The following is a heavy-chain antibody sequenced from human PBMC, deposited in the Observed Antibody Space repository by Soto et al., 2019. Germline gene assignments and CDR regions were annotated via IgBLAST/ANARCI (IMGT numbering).Heavy chain of an antibody. CDR3: AGGIWVATTADYYFAS. CDR2: INAGNGKT. V-gene: IGHV1-3*01. CDR1: GGTFSSYA. D-gene: IGHD5-12*01. J-gene: IGHJ4*02. Sequence: ASVKVSCKASGGTFSSYAIHWVRQAPGQRLEWMGWINAGNGKTKYSQNFQGRVTITRDTSASIVYMEVNSLRSEDTALYYCAGGIWVATTADYYFASGGQATLVTVPS.